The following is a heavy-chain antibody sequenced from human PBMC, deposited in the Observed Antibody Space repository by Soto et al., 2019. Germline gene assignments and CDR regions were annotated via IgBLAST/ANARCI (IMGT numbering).Heavy chain of an antibody. Sequence: PSETLSLTCTVSGGSISGYYWTWIRQPPGKGLEWIGYIYYSGGPNYNPSLKSRVTISVDTSKNQFSLELTSVTAADTAVYYCARGGGAIPSYYYGMDVWGQGTTVTVSS. D-gene: IGHD3-10*01. CDR2: IYYSGGP. CDR1: GGSISGYY. J-gene: IGHJ6*02. CDR3: ARGGGAIPSYYYGMDV. V-gene: IGHV4-59*01.